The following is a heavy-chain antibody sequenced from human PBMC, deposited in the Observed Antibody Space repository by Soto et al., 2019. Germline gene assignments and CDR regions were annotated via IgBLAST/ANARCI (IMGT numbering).Heavy chain of an antibody. J-gene: IGHJ3*02. CDR3: VKDVRRAFDI. Sequence: EVQLVESGGDSAQPGGSLRLSCAVSGLTFSNQWMHWVRKAPGKGLEWVSTLNTDGSITRYVDSVKGRFTVSRDNAKATLYLQMNSLRADDTAVYYCVKDVRRAFDIWGQGTVVTVSS. V-gene: IGHV3-74*01. CDR2: LNTDGSIT. CDR1: GLTFSNQW.